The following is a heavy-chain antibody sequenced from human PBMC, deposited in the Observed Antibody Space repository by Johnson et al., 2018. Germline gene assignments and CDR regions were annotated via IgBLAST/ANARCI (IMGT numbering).Heavy chain of an antibody. Sequence: EVQLVESGGGLVQXGGPLRLXCAASGFTVSSNYMSWVRQAPGQGLEWVSVIYSGGSTSYADPVKGRFTISRDNSTNTLYLQMNSLRAEDTAVYYCARSYYYYGMDVWGQGTMVTVSS. J-gene: IGHJ6*02. CDR3: ARSYYYYGMDV. CDR2: IYSGGST. V-gene: IGHV3-66*01. CDR1: GFTVSSNY.